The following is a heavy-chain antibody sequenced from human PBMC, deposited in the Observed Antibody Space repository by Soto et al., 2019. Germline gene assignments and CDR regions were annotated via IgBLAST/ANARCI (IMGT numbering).Heavy chain of an antibody. D-gene: IGHD6-19*01. CDR2: ISGSGGST. CDR1: GFTFSSYA. V-gene: IGHV3-23*01. Sequence: ETLRLSCAASGFTFSSYAMSWVRQAPGKGLEWVSAISGSGGSTYYADSVKGRFTISRDNSKNTLYLQMNSLRAEDTAVYYCAKGNSSGWYFAEYFQHWGQGTLVTVSS. CDR3: AKGNSSGWYFAEYFQH. J-gene: IGHJ1*01.